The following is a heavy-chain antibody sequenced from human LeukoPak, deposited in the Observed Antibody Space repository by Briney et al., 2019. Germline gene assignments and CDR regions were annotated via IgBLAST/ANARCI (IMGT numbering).Heavy chain of an antibody. D-gene: IGHD1-26*01. Sequence: GGSLRLSCAASGFTFSNYAMSWVRQAPGKGLEWVPTISGSGGSTYYADSVKGRFTISRDNSKNTLYLQMNSLRAEDTAVYYCAKDCRRAWELLLRGKYGMDVWGLGTTVTVSS. V-gene: IGHV3-23*01. J-gene: IGHJ6*02. CDR3: AKDCRRAWELLLRGKYGMDV. CDR1: GFTFSNYA. CDR2: ISGSGGST.